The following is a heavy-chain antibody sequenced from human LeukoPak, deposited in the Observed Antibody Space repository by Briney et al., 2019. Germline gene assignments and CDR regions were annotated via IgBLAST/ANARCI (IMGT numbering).Heavy chain of an antibody. D-gene: IGHD3-9*01. V-gene: IGHV3-23*01. J-gene: IGHJ4*02. CDR3: ARPYDILTGSLDY. Sequence: GGSLRLSCAASGFTFDSYGMSWVRQAPGKGLEWVSAISASGGSTYYADSVKGRFTISRDNSKNTLYLQMNSLRAEDTTVYYCARPYDILTGSLDYWGQGTLVTVSS. CDR1: GFTFDSYG. CDR2: ISASGGST.